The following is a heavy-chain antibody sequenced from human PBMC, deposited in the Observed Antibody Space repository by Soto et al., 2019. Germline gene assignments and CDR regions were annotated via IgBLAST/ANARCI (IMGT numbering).Heavy chain of an antibody. CDR2: ISGGGSII. J-gene: IGHJ3*01. D-gene: IGHD5-12*01. Sequence: EMRLVESGGGLAQPGGSLRLTCVASGFNFNTYAMNWVRQAPGKGLEWVSYISGGGSIINYADSVKGRFTISRATPTNSLSLQMDSLRHADTALYFCARDSGGNTGFNFAGLDVWGQGTVVTVSS. V-gene: IGHV3-48*02. CDR1: GFNFNTYA. CDR3: ARDSGGNTGFNFAGLDV.